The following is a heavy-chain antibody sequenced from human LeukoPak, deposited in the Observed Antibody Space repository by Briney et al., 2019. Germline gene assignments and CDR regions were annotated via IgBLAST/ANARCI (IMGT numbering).Heavy chain of an antibody. CDR1: GFTFSNYA. J-gene: IGHJ4*02. Sequence: GGSLRLSCAASGFTFSNYAMSWVRQAPGKGLEWVSAISGSGGSTYYADSVKGRFTISRDNSKNTLYLQMNSLRAEDTAVYYCAKDRRRYYGSGSYYNVYYFDYWGQGTLVTVSS. CDR3: AKDRRRYYGSGSYYNVYYFDY. CDR2: ISGSGGST. V-gene: IGHV3-23*01. D-gene: IGHD3-10*01.